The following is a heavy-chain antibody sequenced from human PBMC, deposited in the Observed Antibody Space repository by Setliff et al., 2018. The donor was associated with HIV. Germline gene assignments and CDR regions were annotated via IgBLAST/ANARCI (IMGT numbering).Heavy chain of an antibody. CDR2: VYYSGST. J-gene: IGHJ4*02. V-gene: IGHV4-39*01. CDR3: ARSQTDTIVGVVIFDY. CDR1: GGSISSSGPGYY. Sequence: SETLSLTCTVSGGSISSSGPGYYWGWVRQAPGGGLEWIGSVYYSGSTYYNPSLKSRVTISLDTSKNQLCLRLTSMTAADTAVYYCARSQTDTIVGVVIFDYWGQGKMVTVSS. D-gene: IGHD3-3*01.